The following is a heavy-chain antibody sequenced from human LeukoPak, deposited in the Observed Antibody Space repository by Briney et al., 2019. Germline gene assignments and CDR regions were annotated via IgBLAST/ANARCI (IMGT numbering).Heavy chain of an antibody. CDR1: GFTFSSYS. CDR2: ISSSSSYI. D-gene: IGHD3-22*01. Sequence: GGSLRLSCAASGFTFSSYSMNWVRQAPGKGLEWVSSISSSSSYIYYADSVKGRFTISRDNAKNSLYLQMNSLRAEDTAVYYCAREGPIVVVITSLYYYYYMDVWGKGTTVTVSS. CDR3: AREGPIVVVITSLYYYYYMDV. J-gene: IGHJ6*03. V-gene: IGHV3-21*01.